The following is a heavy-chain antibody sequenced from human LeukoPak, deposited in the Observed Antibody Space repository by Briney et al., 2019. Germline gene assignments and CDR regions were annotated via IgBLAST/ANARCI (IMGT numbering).Heavy chain of an antibody. CDR2: IYYSGST. D-gene: IGHD3-22*01. CDR1: GGSISSSSYY. J-gene: IGHJ4*02. V-gene: IGHV4-39*07. Sequence: SETLSLTCTVSGGSISSSSYYWGWIRQPPGKGLEWIGSIYYSGSTYYNPSLKSRVTISVDTSKNQFSLKLSSVTAADTAVYYCARRPVGSGYLWFRGYFDYWGQGTLVTVSS. CDR3: ARRPVGSGYLWFRGYFDY.